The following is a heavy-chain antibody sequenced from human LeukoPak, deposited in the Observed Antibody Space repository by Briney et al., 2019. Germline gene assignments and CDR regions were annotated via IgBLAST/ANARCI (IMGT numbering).Heavy chain of an antibody. V-gene: IGHV3-30*18. CDR2: ISYDGSNK. D-gene: IGHD3-10*01. CDR3: AKDNQHYYGSGSYTDYYYGMDV. CDR1: GFTFSSYG. J-gene: IGHJ6*02. Sequence: GGSLRLSCAASGFTFSSYGMHWVRQAPGKGLEWVAVISYDGSNKYYADSVKGRFTISRDNSKNTLYLQMNSLRAEDTAVYYCAKDNQHYYGSGSYTDYYYGMDVWGQGTTVTVSS.